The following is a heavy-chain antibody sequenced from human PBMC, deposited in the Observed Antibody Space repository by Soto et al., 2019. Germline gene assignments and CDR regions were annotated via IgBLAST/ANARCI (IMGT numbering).Heavy chain of an antibody. CDR3: ARHGPYSSSWYEVGPFDY. J-gene: IGHJ4*02. D-gene: IGHD6-13*01. Sequence: PSETLSLTCTVSGGSISSYYWSWIRQPPGKGLEWIGYIYYSGSTNYNPSLKSRVTISVDTSKNQFSLKLSSVTAADTAVYYCARHGPYSSSWYEVGPFDYWGQRTLVTVSS. V-gene: IGHV4-59*08. CDR2: IYYSGST. CDR1: GGSISSYY.